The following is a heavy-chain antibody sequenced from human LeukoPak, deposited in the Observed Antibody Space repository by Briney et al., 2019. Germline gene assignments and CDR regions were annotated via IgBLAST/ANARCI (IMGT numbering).Heavy chain of an antibody. D-gene: IGHD6-6*01. Sequence: MASETLSLTCTVSGDSISTGSYYWGWIRQPPGKGLEWIGSIYFTGNTYYNPSLRSRVTISVDTSKNQFSLKLNSVTAADTAVYYCARGTAYSSSPLHYYYYMDVWGKGATVTVSS. V-gene: IGHV4-39*07. CDR1: GDSISTGSYY. CDR2: IYFTGNT. CDR3: ARGTAYSSSPLHYYYYMDV. J-gene: IGHJ6*03.